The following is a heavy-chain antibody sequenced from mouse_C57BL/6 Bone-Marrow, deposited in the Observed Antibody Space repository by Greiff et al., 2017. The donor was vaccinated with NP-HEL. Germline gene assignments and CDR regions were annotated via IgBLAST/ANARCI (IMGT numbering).Heavy chain of an antibody. J-gene: IGHJ3*01. CDR3: TGRLLRSKDWFAY. D-gene: IGHD1-1*01. Sequence: EVMLVESGGGLVQPGGSMKLSCVASGFTFSNYWMNWVRQSPEKGLEWVAQIRLKSDNYATHYAESVKGRFTISRDDSKSSVYLQMNNLRAEDTGIYYCTGRLLRSKDWFAYWGQGTLVTVSA. CDR1: GFTFSNYW. CDR2: IRLKSDNYAT. V-gene: IGHV6-3*01.